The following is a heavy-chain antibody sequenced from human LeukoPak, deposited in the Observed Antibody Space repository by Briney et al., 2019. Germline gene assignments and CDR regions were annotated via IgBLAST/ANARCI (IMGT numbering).Heavy chain of an antibody. Sequence: GGSLRLSCAASGFTFSSYEMNWVRRAPGKGLEWVSYISSSGSTIYYADSVKGRFTISRDNAKNSLYLQMNSLRAEDTAVYYCAREVHSSSWSYYYYYGMDVWGQGTTVTVSS. V-gene: IGHV3-48*03. CDR2: ISSSGSTI. D-gene: IGHD6-13*01. J-gene: IGHJ6*02. CDR3: AREVHSSSWSYYYYYGMDV. CDR1: GFTFSSYE.